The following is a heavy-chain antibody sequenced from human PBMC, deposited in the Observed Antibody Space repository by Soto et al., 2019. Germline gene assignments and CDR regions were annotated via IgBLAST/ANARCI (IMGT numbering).Heavy chain of an antibody. Sequence: GASVQVSCKASGGTFSSYAISWVRQAPGQGLEWMGGIIPIFGTANYAQKFQGRVTITADESTRTAYMELSSLRSEDTAVYYCARGRAIVVVPAAMRRSPDAFDIWGQGTMVTVSS. V-gene: IGHV1-69*13. D-gene: IGHD2-2*01. CDR1: GGTFSSYA. CDR3: ARGRAIVVVPAAMRRSPDAFDI. J-gene: IGHJ3*02. CDR2: IIPIFGTA.